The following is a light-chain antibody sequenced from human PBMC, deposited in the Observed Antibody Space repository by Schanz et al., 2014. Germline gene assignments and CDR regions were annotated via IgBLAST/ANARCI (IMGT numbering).Light chain of an antibody. CDR1: SSDVGGYNY. CDR2: DVS. V-gene: IGLV2-14*01. Sequence: QSALTQXASVSGSPGQSITISCTGTSSDVGGYNYVSWYQQHPGKAPKLMIYDVSNRPSGVSNRFSGSKSGNTASLTISGLQAEDEADYYCSSYTSSXTLVFGGGTXLTVL. J-gene: IGLJ3*02. CDR3: SSYTSSXTLV.